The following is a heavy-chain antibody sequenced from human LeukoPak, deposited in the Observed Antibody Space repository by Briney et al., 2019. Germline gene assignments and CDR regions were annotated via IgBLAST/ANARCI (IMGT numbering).Heavy chain of an antibody. CDR1: GYTFTSYG. CDR3: ARTPYHLWSSYMGGDFDY. Sequence: ASVKVSCKASGYTFTSYGISWVRQATGQGLEWMGWMSAYSGNTGYAQKLQGRVTMTRDTSTSTAYMELRSLRSEDTAVYYCARTPYHLWSSYMGGDFDYWGQGTLVTVSS. J-gene: IGHJ4*02. V-gene: IGHV1-18*01. D-gene: IGHD3-3*01. CDR2: MSAYSGNT.